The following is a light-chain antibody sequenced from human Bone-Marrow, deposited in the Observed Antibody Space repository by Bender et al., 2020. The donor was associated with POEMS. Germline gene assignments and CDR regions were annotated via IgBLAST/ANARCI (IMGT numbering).Light chain of an antibody. CDR3: SSYTRSSTYV. CDR2: DVF. Sequence: QSALTQPPSASGSPGQSVTISCTGTSSDVGGFDYVSWYQQHPGKAPKLIIYDVFNRPSGVSHRLSGSKSGNTASLTISGLQAEDEADYFCSSYTRSSTYVYGTGTKVTVL. J-gene: IGLJ1*01. CDR1: SSDVGGFDY. V-gene: IGLV2-14*01.